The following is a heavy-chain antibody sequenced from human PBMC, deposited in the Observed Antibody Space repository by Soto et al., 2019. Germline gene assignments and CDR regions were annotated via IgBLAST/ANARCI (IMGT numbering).Heavy chain of an antibody. CDR1: GFTFSSYG. J-gene: IGHJ3*02. CDR3: AKVPLAYCGGDCYSPYAFDI. CDR2: ISYDGSNK. Sequence: GGSLRLPCAASGFTFSSYGMHWVRQAPGKGLERVAVISYDGSNKYYADPVKGRFTISRDNSKNTLYQQMNSLRAEDTAVDYCAKVPLAYCGGDCYSPYAFDIWGKETMVT. D-gene: IGHD2-21*02. V-gene: IGHV3-30*18.